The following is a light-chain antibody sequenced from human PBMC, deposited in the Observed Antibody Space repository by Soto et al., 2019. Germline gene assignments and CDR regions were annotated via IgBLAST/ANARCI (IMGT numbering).Light chain of an antibody. Sequence: DIQMTQSPSSLSASVGDRVTITCRASQSISSYLNWYQQKPGKAPKLLIYAASSLQSGVPSRFSGSGSGTDFTLTISSLQPDDFATYYCQQYNSYWTFGQGTKVE. CDR2: AAS. J-gene: IGKJ1*01. CDR1: QSISSY. CDR3: QQYNSYWT. V-gene: IGKV1-39*01.